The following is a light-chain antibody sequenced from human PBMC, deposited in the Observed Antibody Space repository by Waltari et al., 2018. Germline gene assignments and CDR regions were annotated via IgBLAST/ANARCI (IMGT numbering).Light chain of an antibody. CDR2: PAS. CDR1: QSIRRS. Sequence: DIQMTQSPSSLSASVGDRVTITCRTSQSIRRSLSWYQQKPGKAPRLLIYPASTIESGVPSRFSGSGSGTSFTLTISSLQPEDFAIYYCQQSYSSPWTFGQGTKVGIK. V-gene: IGKV1-39*01. CDR3: QQSYSSPWT. J-gene: IGKJ1*01.